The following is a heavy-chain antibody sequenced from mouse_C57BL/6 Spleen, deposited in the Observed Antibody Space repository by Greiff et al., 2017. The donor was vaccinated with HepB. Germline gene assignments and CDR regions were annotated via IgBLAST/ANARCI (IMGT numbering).Heavy chain of an antibody. D-gene: IGHD1-1*01. J-gene: IGHJ2*01. Sequence: QVQLQQPGAELVRPGSSVKLSCKASGYTFTSYWMHWVKQRPIQGLEWIGNIDTSDSETHYNQKFKDKATLTVDKSSSTAYMQLSSLTTEDSAVYYCARVHTTVVGDFDYWGQGTTLTVSS. V-gene: IGHV1-52*01. CDR2: IDTSDSET. CDR1: GYTFTSYW. CDR3: ARVHTTVVGDFDY.